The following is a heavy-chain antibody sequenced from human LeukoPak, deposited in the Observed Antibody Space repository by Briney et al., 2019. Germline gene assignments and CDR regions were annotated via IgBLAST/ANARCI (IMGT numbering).Heavy chain of an antibody. CDR3: ARDSQGITTFGVAPPGGFDP. CDR2: IYYGGNT. J-gene: IGHJ5*02. Sequence: SETLSLTCTVSGGSISSYYWSWIRQPPGKGLEWIGYIYYGGNTNYNPSLQSRVTISVDTSKNQFSLQLKSVTAADTALYYCARDSQGITTFGVAPPGGFDPWGQGALVIVSS. D-gene: IGHD3-3*01. CDR1: GGSISSYY. V-gene: IGHV4-59*01.